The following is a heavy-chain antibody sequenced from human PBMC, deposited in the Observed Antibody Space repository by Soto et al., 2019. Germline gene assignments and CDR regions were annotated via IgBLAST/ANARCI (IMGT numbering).Heavy chain of an antibody. D-gene: IGHD2-21*02. V-gene: IGHV4-59*11. CDR2: TYFRGSA. J-gene: IGHJ5*02. Sequence: PSETLSLTCDVSGVSITSHYWNWIRQSPGMGLEWIGSTYFRGSASYNPSLRSRVTISLDTSKDQLSPTLSAVTAADSAVYYCASELRSRGWFDPWGQGILVTVAS. CDR1: GVSITSHY. CDR3: ASELRSRGWFDP.